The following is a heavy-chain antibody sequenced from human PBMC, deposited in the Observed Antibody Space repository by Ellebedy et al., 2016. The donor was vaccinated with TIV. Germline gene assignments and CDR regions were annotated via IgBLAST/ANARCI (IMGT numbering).Heavy chain of an antibody. Sequence: GESLKISCAASGLTFSSHAMSWVRQAPGKGLEWVSSITESGGNTYYADSVKGRFTNSRDNSKDTLFLQMNSLRAEDTAIYFCARDPVGVGPAFDVWGQGTMVTVSS. V-gene: IGHV3-23*01. CDR2: ITESGGNT. D-gene: IGHD4-23*01. CDR1: GLTFSSHA. CDR3: ARDPVGVGPAFDV. J-gene: IGHJ3*01.